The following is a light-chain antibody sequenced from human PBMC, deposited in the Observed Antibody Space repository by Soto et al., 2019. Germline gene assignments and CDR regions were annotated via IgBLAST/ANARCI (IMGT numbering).Light chain of an antibody. V-gene: IGLV1-51*01. CDR2: DNN. Sequence: QSVLTQPPSVTATTGQTDTISCSGSNSSHGNNCVSWYQSLPGTAPKLRICDNNKRRSEIPDRFSGSMSGTSATLGITGLQAGDEADYYCGTWDSSLSAGVFGTGTKVTVL. J-gene: IGLJ1*01. CDR1: NSSHGNNC. CDR3: GTWDSSLSAGV.